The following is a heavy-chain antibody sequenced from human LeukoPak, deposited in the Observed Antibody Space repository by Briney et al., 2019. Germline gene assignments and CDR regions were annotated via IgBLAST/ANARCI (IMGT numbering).Heavy chain of an antibody. Sequence: GGSLRLSCAASGFTFSSYGMHWVRQAPGKGLEWVAVIWYDGSNKYYADSVKGRFTISRDNSKNTLYLQMNSLRAEDTAVYYCAGDLVATLPGGYYYGMDVWGQGTTVTVSS. CDR3: AGDLVATLPGGYYYGMDV. V-gene: IGHV3-33*01. J-gene: IGHJ6*02. CDR1: GFTFSSYG. D-gene: IGHD5-12*01. CDR2: IWYDGSNK.